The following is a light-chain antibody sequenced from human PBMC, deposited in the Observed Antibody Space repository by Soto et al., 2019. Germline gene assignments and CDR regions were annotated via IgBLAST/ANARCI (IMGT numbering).Light chain of an antibody. CDR1: QSLSSY. CDR3: QQRSNWPPWT. CDR2: DAS. J-gene: IGKJ1*01. Sequence: IGMPQYTATLSVSLGEXXXXXXXXSQSLSSYLAWYQQKPGQAPRLLIYDASNRATGIPARFSGSGSGTDFTLTISSLEPEDFAVYYCQQRSNWPPWTSGQGTK. V-gene: IGKV3-11*01.